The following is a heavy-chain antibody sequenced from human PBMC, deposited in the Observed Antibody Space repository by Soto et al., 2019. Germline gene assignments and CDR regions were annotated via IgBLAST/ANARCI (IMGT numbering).Heavy chain of an antibody. CDR2: IYWDDDK. Sequence: QITLKESGPTLVKPTQTLTLTCSFTGFSLSTSGVGVGWIRQPPGKALEWLALIYWDDDKRYRPSLKSRLTITMHAYKDHVVHTLTNRDPVDTATYYGAHALYRSGWYFDYWGQGTLVSVCS. J-gene: IGHJ4*02. V-gene: IGHV2-5*02. D-gene: IGHD6-19*01. CDR1: GFSLSTSGVG. CDR3: AHALYRSGWYFDY.